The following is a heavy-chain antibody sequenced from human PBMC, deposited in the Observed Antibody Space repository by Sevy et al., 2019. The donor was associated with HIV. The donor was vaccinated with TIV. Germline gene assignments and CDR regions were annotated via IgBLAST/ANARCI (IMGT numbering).Heavy chain of an antibody. CDR2: IYRNDDK. V-gene: IGHV2-5*01. D-gene: IGHD5-12*01. J-gene: IGHJ3*02. Sequence: SGPTLVKPTQTLTLTCTFSGFSLSTSGVGVGWIRQPPGKALEWLALIYRNDDKRYSPSLKSRLTITKDTSKNQVVLTMTNMDPVDTATYYCAHRRGYSGYDLMDAFDIWGQGTMVTVSS. CDR1: GFSLSTSGVG. CDR3: AHRRGYSGYDLMDAFDI.